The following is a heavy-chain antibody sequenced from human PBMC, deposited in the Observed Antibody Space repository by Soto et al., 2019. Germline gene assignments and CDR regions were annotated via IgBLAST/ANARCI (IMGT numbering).Heavy chain of an antibody. J-gene: IGHJ6*02. V-gene: IGHV4-59*01. CDR2: IHHSGST. CDR3: ARERPQGYGMDG. Sequence: SETLSLTCTVSGGSISTYYWSWIRQPPGMGLEWIGYIHHSGSTIYNPSLRSRVTMSLDVSKNQFSLNLTSVTAADTAVYYCARERPQGYGMDGWGQGTTVTVSS. CDR1: GGSISTYY.